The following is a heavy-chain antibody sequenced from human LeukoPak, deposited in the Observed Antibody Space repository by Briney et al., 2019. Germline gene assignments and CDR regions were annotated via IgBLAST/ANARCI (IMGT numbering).Heavy chain of an antibody. CDR1: GYSISSGYY. V-gene: IGHV4-38-2*02. J-gene: IGHJ5*02. CDR2: IYHNGST. D-gene: IGHD1-20*01. Sequence: SETLSLTCTVSGYSISSGYYWGWIRQPPGKGLEWIGSIYHNGSTYYNPSLKSRVTISVDTSKNQFSLKLSSVTAADTAVYYCARGFNGNRYNWSRNNWFDPWGQGTLVTVSS. CDR3: ARGFNGNRYNWSRNNWFDP.